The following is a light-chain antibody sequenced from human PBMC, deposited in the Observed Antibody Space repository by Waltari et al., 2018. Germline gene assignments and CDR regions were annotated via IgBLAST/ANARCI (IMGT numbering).Light chain of an antibody. CDR1: TSDVGTYTP. J-gene: IGLJ1*01. Sequence: QSALTQPASPQPPHSGQSITISCTGTTSDVGTYTPSSCYQQHPGKAPTLIIYAVSKRPSGISNRFSASKSGNTASLTISGLQAEDEADYYCCSYAGSNTYVFGTGTKVTVL. CDR3: CSYAGSNTYV. CDR2: AVS. V-gene: IGLV2-23*02.